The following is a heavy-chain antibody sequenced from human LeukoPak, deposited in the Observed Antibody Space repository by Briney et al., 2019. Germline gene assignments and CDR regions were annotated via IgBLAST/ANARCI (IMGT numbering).Heavy chain of an antibody. D-gene: IGHD6-19*01. V-gene: IGHV3-30*02. CDR3: ARGAAVALEL. CDR2: IQFDVTTE. Sequence: PGGSLRLSCGASGFTLIDYNMHWVRQAPGKGLEYVAFIQFDVTTEYYTDSVKGRFTMSRDKSKNTLYLQMNSLRGGDTAVYYCARGAAVALELWGQGTLVTVSS. CDR1: GFTLIDYN. J-gene: IGHJ4*02.